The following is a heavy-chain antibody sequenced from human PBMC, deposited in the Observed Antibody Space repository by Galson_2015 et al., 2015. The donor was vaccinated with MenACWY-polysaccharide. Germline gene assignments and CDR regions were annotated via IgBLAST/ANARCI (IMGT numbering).Heavy chain of an antibody. CDR3: ARITGGEYFQY. CDR1: GYSFTSYW. Sequence: QSGAEVKKPGESLKISCKGLGYSFTSYWIGWVRQMPGKGLEWMGIIYPGGSDARFSPSFQGQVTMSVDKSISTAYLQWNSLKASDTAICYCARITGGEYFQYWGQGALVTV. V-gene: IGHV5-51*03. J-gene: IGHJ1*01. CDR2: IYPGGSDA. D-gene: IGHD3-10*01.